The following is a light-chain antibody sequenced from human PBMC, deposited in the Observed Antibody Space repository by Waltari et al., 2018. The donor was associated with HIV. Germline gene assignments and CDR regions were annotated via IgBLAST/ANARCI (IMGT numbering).Light chain of an antibody. CDR3: QQYYSTPLT. Sequence: DIVMTQSPDSLAVSLGERATINCKSSQSVLYSSNSKNFLAWYQQKPLQPPKLRIYWPSTRESGVPDRFSGSGSGTDFTLTISSLQAEDVAVYYCQQYYSTPLTFGGGTKVEIK. CDR1: QSVLYSSNSKNF. CDR2: WPS. V-gene: IGKV4-1*01. J-gene: IGKJ4*01.